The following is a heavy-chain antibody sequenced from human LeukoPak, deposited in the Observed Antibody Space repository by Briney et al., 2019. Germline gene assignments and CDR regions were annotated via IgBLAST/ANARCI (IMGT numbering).Heavy chain of an antibody. D-gene: IGHD2-2*01. CDR3: ASLPHIVVVPDANNWFDP. Sequence: SVKVSCKASGETFSSYAINWVRQAPGQGPEWMGRITPFLGIANYPQKFQGRVTITADESTTTAYMKLSSLRSEDTAVYYCASLPHIVVVPDANNWFDPWGQGTLVTVSS. V-gene: IGHV1-69*04. CDR2: ITPFLGIA. CDR1: GETFSSYA. J-gene: IGHJ5*02.